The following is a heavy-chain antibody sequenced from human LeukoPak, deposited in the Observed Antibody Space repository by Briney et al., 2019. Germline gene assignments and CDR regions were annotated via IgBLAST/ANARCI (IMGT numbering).Heavy chain of an antibody. CDR2: ISSSSSYI. J-gene: IGHJ5*02. D-gene: IGHD3-10*01. CDR1: GFTFSSYS. Sequence: PGGSLRLSCAASGFTFSSYSMNWVRQAPGKGLEWVSSISSSSSYIYYADSVKGRFTISRDNAKNSLYLQMNSLRAEDTAVYYCARDPRSGSTPSWFDPWGQGTLVTVSS. V-gene: IGHV3-21*01. CDR3: ARDPRSGSTPSWFDP.